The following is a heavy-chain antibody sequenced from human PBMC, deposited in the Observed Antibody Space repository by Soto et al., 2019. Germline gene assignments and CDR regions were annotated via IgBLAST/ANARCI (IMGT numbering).Heavy chain of an antibody. CDR1: GGTFSSYA. J-gene: IGHJ6*02. V-gene: IGHV1-69*13. D-gene: IGHD6-13*01. Sequence: KKSWASVKVSCKASGGTFSSYAISWVRQAPGQGLKWMGGIIPIFGTANYAQKFQGRVTITADESTSTAYMELSSLRSEDTAVYYCQGRIAAAGPNYYYYGMDVWGQGTTVTVSS. CDR3: QGRIAAAGPNYYYYGMDV. CDR2: IIPIFGTA.